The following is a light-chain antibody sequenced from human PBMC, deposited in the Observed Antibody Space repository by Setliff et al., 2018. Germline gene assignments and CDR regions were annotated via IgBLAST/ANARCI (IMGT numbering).Light chain of an antibody. V-gene: IGLV2-14*03. CDR2: DVS. Sequence: QSVLTQPASVSGSPGQSITISCTGTSSDVGAYNYVSWYQRHPGEAPKLLLYDVSNRPSGISNRFSGPKSGSTASLTITGLQAEDEADYFCSSYTSTRTVIFGGGTKVTV. J-gene: IGLJ2*01. CDR3: SSYTSTRTVI. CDR1: SSDVGAYNY.